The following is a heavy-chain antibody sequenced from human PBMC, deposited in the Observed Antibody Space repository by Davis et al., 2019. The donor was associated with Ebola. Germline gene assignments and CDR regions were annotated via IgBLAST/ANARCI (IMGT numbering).Heavy chain of an antibody. J-gene: IGHJ4*02. CDR1: GFTFSSYA. V-gene: IGHV3-9*01. D-gene: IGHD6-13*01. CDR3: AKGALGAIAAAGTDY. CDR2: ISWNSGSI. Sequence: GGSLRLSCAASGFTFSSYAMHWVRQAPGKGLEWVSGISWNSGSIGYADSVKGRFTISRDNAKNSLYLQMNSLRAEDTALYYCAKGALGAIAAAGTDYWGQGTLVTVSS.